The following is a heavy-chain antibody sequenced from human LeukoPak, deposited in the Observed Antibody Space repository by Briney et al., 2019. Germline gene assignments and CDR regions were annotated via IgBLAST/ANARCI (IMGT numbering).Heavy chain of an antibody. J-gene: IGHJ3*02. D-gene: IGHD4-17*01. Sequence: GGSLRLSCAASGFTVSSNYMSWVRQAPGKGLEWVSVIYSGGSTYYADSVKGRFTISRDNSKNTLYLQMNSLRAEDTAVYYCAGMTTVTEEDAFDIWGQGTMVTVSS. CDR2: IYSGGST. CDR3: AGMTTVTEEDAFDI. V-gene: IGHV3-53*01. CDR1: GFTVSSNY.